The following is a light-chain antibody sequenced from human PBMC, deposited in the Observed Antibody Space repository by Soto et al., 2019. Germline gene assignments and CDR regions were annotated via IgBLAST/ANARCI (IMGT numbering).Light chain of an antibody. CDR2: KAS. J-gene: IGKJ1*01. CDR1: QSISSW. CDR3: QQYSTYVWT. Sequence: DIQMTQSPSTLSASIGDRVTITCRASQSISSWLAWYQQKSGKAPKLLIYKASSLESGVPSRFSGSGSGTEFTLTISSLQPDDFAAYYCQQYSTYVWTFGQGTKVEI. V-gene: IGKV1-5*03.